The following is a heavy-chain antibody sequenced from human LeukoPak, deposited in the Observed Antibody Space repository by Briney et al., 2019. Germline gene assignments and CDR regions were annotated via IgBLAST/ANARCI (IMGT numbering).Heavy chain of an antibody. CDR2: IRPDGNEK. D-gene: IGHD5-24*01. Sequence: GVSLSLSCAASGFPISNYWISWVRQAPGRGLDWVASIRPDGNEKYYVDSVKGRFTISRDNAKNSVSLQMNSLRAEDSAVYYCARLLGMVTTFDIWGQGTMVSVSS. CDR1: GFPISNYW. CDR3: ARLLGMVTTFDI. J-gene: IGHJ3*02. V-gene: IGHV3-7*04.